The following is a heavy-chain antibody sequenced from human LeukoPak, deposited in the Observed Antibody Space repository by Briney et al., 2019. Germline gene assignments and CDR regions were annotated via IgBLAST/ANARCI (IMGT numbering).Heavy chain of an antibody. CDR3: ARGAYSTSWYVDY. J-gene: IGHJ4*02. V-gene: IGHV1-8*03. CDR1: GYTFTGYY. D-gene: IGHD6-13*01. Sequence: ASVKVSCKASGYTFTGYYIHWVRQAPGQGLEWMGWINPNSGNTGYAQKFQGRVTITRSTSISTAYMELSSLRSEDTAVYYCARGAYSTSWYVDYWGQGTLVSVSS. CDR2: INPNSGNT.